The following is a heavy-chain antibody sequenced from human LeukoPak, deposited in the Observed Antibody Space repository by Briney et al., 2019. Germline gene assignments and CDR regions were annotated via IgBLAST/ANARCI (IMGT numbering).Heavy chain of an antibody. CDR3: AKVSGSHYYYYYGMDV. CDR1: GFTFSSYA. D-gene: IGHD1-14*01. J-gene: IGHJ6*02. Sequence: GGSLRLSCAASGFTFSSYAMSWVRQAPGEGLEWVSAISGSGGSTYYADSVKGRFTISRDNSKNTLYLQMNSLRAEDTAVYYCAKVSGSHYYYYYGMDVWGQGTTVTVSS. V-gene: IGHV3-23*01. CDR2: ISGSGGST.